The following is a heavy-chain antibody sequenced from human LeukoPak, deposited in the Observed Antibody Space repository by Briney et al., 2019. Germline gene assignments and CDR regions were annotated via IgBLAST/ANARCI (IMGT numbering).Heavy chain of an antibody. V-gene: IGHV4-30-4*08. CDR3: ARVASSSSDDAFDI. J-gene: IGHJ3*02. CDR1: GGSISSGDYY. D-gene: IGHD6-6*01. Sequence: SETLSLTCTVSGGSISSGDYYWSWIRQPPGKGLEWIGYIYYSGSTYYNPSLKSRVTISVDTSKNQFSLKLSSVTAAETAVYSCARVASSSSDDAFDIWGQGTMVTVSS. CDR2: IYYSGST.